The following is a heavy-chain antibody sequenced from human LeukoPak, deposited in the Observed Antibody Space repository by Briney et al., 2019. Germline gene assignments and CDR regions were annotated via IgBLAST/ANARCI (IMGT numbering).Heavy chain of an antibody. CDR2: ISAYNGNT. J-gene: IGHJ4*02. Sequence: ASVKVSCKASGYTFTSYGISWVRQAPGQGLEWMGWISAYNGNTNYAQKLQGRVTMTTDTSTSTAYMELRSLRSEDTAVYYCARDRGYSNYDFFDYWGQGTLVTVSS. CDR1: GYTFTSYG. CDR3: ARDRGYSNYDFFDY. V-gene: IGHV1-18*01. D-gene: IGHD4-11*01.